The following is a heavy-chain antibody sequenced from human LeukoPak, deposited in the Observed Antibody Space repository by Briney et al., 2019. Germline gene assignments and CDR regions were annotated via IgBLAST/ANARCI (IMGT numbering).Heavy chain of an antibody. D-gene: IGHD2-21*02. J-gene: IGHJ6*02. V-gene: IGHV4-59*01. CDR2: IYGSGTT. CDR3: ATWVTSGYYALDV. CDR1: GGSISFYY. Sequence: ASETLSLTCTVSGGSISFYYWSWIRQPPEKGLEWIGYIYGSGTTNYNPSVKSRVTISVDTSKTQFSLKLSSVTAADTAVYYCATWVTSGYYALDVWGQGTTVIVSS.